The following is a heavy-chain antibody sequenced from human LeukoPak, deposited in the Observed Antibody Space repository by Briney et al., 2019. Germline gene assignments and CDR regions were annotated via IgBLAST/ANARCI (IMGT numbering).Heavy chain of an antibody. CDR1: GYTFTSYD. CDR2: MNPNSGNT. J-gene: IGHJ6*03. CDR3: ARVIAARLHDYYYYMDV. V-gene: IGHV1-8*03. Sequence: ASVKVSCKASGYTFTSYDINWVRQATGQGLEWMGWMNPNSGNTGYAQKFQGRVTITADKSTSTVYMELSSLRSEDTAVYYCARVIAARLHDYYYYMDVWGKGTTVTVSS. D-gene: IGHD6-6*01.